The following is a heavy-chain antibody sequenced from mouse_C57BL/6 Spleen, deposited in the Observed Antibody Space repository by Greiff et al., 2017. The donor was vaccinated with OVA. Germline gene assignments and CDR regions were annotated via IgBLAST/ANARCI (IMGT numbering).Heavy chain of an antibody. J-gene: IGHJ2*01. V-gene: IGHV1-69*01. CDR1: GYTFTSYW. CDR3: AREDGYSDY. CDR2: IDPSDSYT. Sequence: QVQLQQPGAELVMPGASVKLSCKASGYTFTSYWMHWVKQRPGQGLEWIGEIDPSDSYTNYNQKFKGKSTLTVDKSSSTAYMQLSSLTSEDSAVYYCAREDGYSDYWGQGTTLTVSS. D-gene: IGHD2-3*01.